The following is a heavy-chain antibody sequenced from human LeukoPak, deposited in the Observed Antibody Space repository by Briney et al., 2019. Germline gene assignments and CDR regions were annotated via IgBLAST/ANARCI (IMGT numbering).Heavy chain of an antibody. CDR3: AKGVSSGWYRGYYFDY. D-gene: IGHD6-19*01. CDR2: IYSGGST. V-gene: IGHV3-66*01. Sequence: GGSLRLSCAASGFTVSSNYMSWVRQAPGKGLEWVSVIYSGGSTYYADSVKGRFTISRDNSKNTLYLQMNSLRAEDTAVYYCAKGVSSGWYRGYYFDYWGQGTLVTVSS. J-gene: IGHJ4*02. CDR1: GFTVSSNY.